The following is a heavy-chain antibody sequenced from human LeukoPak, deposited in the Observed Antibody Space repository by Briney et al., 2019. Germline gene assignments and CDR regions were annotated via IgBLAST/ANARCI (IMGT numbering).Heavy chain of an antibody. CDR2: IRYDGSIK. CDR1: GFTSSSFG. Sequence: GGSLRLSCAASGFTSSSFGMHWVRQAPGRGLEWVAFIRYDGSIKYYADSVKGRFTISRDNSKNTLFLQMNSLRAEDTAVYYCAKDTVKVTTISRVPHYMDVWGKGTTVTISS. CDR3: AKDTVKVTTISRVPHYMDV. V-gene: IGHV3-30*02. J-gene: IGHJ6*03. D-gene: IGHD5-12*01.